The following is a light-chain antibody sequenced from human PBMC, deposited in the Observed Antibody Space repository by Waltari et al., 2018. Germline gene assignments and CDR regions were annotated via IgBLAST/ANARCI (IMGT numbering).Light chain of an antibody. Sequence: QSVLTQPPSVSGSPGHSVTISCTGTSSDVGGYDFVSWYQQDPGKAPKLLIFDVTKRPSGVPSRFSASKSGNTASLTISVLQAEDEADYYCCSYAVTSSSYVFGGGTKVIV. J-gene: IGLJ1*01. CDR1: SSDVGGYDF. CDR2: DVT. CDR3: CSYAVTSSSYV. V-gene: IGLV2-11*01.